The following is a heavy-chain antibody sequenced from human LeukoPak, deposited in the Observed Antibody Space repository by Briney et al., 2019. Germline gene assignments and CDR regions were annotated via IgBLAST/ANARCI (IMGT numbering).Heavy chain of an antibody. D-gene: IGHD6-13*01. CDR2: INHSGST. V-gene: IGHV4-34*01. J-gene: IGHJ6*02. Sequence: PSETLSLTCAVYGGSFSGYYWSWIRQPPGKGLEWIGEINHSGSTNYNPSLKSRVTISVDTSKNQFSLKLSSVTAADTAVYYCARGRFSSSWYPSPYYYYYYGMDVWGQGTTVTVSS. CDR1: GGSFSGYY. CDR3: ARGRFSSSWYPSPYYYYYYGMDV.